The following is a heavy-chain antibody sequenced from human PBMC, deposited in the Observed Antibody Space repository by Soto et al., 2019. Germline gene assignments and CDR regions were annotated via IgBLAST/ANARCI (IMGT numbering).Heavy chain of an antibody. CDR2: INGGNDKT. CDR1: GYNFTTYA. J-gene: IGHJ4*02. D-gene: IGHD3-22*01. V-gene: IGHV1-3*01. Sequence: ASVEVSCRASGYNFTTYAIYWVRQAPRQRLEWLGWINGGNDKTGYSQRFQGRLTITKKTSATTAFMELSNLRSEDTAVYYCARVGYVDSDGFPRPYDYWGQGTLVTVSS. CDR3: ARVGYVDSDGFPRPYDY.